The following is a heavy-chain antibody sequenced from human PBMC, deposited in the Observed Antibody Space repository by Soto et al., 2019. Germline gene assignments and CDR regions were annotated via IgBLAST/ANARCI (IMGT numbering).Heavy chain of an antibody. CDR2: FDPEDGET. D-gene: IGHD1-26*01. V-gene: IGHV1-24*01. CDR3: ATVFSDNTIVEVFGPRTWAFDY. J-gene: IGHJ4*02. Sequence: GSCQVSRYNLTGISRPSVRKSPGKGLAWVGGFDPEDGETIYAQKYQGRVTMTEDTSTDTAYMELSSLRSEDTAVYYCATVFSDNTIVEVFGPRTWAFDYWGQGTLVTVSS. CDR1: RYNLTGIS.